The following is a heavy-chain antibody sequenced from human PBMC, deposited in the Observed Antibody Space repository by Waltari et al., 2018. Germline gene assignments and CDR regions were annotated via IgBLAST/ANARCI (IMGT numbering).Heavy chain of an antibody. V-gene: IGHV3-21*01. Sequence: EVQLVESGGGLVKPGGSLRLSCAASGFTFSSYRMNWFRQAPGKGLEWVSTISSSSSYMYYADTVKCRFTISRNNAKNSLYLKMNSLRTEDTAVYYCARALGYRYGFGYYDSSGYPDYWGQGTLVTVSS. CDR2: ISSSSSYM. CDR1: GFTFSSYR. CDR3: ARALGYRYGFGYYDSSGYPDY. D-gene: IGHD3-22*01. J-gene: IGHJ4*02.